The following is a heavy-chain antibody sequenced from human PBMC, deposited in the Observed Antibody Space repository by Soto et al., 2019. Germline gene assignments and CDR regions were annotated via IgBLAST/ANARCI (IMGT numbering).Heavy chain of an antibody. J-gene: IGHJ4*02. Sequence: SGGSLRLSCAASGFTFSSYTMNWVRQAPGKGLEWVSLISARGGSTYYADSVKGRFTISRDNSKNTLYLQMNSLRAEDTAVYYCAGLGLDDSSGYPAFSDYWCQGTLVTVSS. CDR2: ISARGGST. CDR1: GFTFSSYT. V-gene: IGHV3-23*01. D-gene: IGHD3-22*01. CDR3: AGLGLDDSSGYPAFSDY.